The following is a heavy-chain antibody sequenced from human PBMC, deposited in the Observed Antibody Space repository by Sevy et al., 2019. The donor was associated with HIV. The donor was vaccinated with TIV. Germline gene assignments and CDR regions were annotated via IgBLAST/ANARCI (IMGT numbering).Heavy chain of an antibody. Sequence: SETLSLTCTVSGGSSNSRTSYWGWIRQPPGKGLEWIGIIYYSGVTYYNPSLKSRVTIAVDTSKNQFSLKLSSVTAADTAVYYCARLDATRPKGYYFDYWGQGTLVTVSS. CDR3: ARLDATRPKGYYFDY. D-gene: IGHD1-1*01. J-gene: IGHJ4*02. CDR1: GGSSNSRTSY. V-gene: IGHV4-39*01. CDR2: IYYSGVT.